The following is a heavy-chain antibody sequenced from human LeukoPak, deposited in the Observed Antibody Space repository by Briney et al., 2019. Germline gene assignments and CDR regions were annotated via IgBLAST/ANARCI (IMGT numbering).Heavy chain of an antibody. V-gene: IGHV3-66*01. CDR3: ASRGYSGYDPGGFFDY. Sequence: GGSLRLSCAASGFTVSSNYMSWVRQAPGKGLEWVSVIYSGGSTYYADSVKGRYTIPRDNSKNTLYLQMNSLRAEDTTVYYCASRGYSGYDPGGFFDYWGQGTLVTVSS. CDR2: IYSGGST. J-gene: IGHJ4*02. CDR1: GFTVSSNY. D-gene: IGHD5-12*01.